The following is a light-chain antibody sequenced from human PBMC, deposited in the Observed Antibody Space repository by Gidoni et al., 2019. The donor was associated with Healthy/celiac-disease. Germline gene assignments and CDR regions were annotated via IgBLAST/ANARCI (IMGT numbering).Light chain of an antibody. CDR3: QAWDSSTGV. J-gene: IGLJ2*01. CDR1: KLGDKY. CDR2: QDS. Sequence: SHELTQPPYVSVSPGQTASITCSGDKLGDKYACWYQQKPGQSPVLVIYQDSKRPSGIPERFSGSNSGNTATLTISGTQAMDEADYYCQAWDSSTGVFGGGTKLTVL. V-gene: IGLV3-1*01.